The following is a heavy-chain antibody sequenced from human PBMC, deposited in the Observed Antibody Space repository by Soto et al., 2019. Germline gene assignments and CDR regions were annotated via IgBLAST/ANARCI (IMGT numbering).Heavy chain of an antibody. Sequence: PGESLKISCKGSGYSFTSYWIGWVRQMPGKGLEWMGIIYPGDSDTRYSPSFKGQVTISADKSISTAYLQWSSLKASDTAMYYCASALVITGTTYGMDVWGQGTTVTVSS. CDR3: ASALVITGTTYGMDV. J-gene: IGHJ6*02. CDR1: GYSFTSYW. CDR2: IYPGDSDT. D-gene: IGHD1-7*01. V-gene: IGHV5-51*01.